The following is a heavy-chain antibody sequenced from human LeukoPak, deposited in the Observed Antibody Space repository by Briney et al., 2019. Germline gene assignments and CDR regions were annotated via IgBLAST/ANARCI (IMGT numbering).Heavy chain of an antibody. D-gene: IGHD3-10*01. CDR2: IYYSGST. J-gene: IGHJ6*02. Sequence: SETLSLTCTVSGGSISSYYWSWMRQPPGKGLEWIGYIYYSGSTNYNPSLKSRVTISVDTSKNQFSLKLSSVTAADTAVYYCARVRLLWFGEPLYGMDVWGQGTTVTVSS. CDR3: ARVRLLWFGEPLYGMDV. V-gene: IGHV4-59*01. CDR1: GGSISSYY.